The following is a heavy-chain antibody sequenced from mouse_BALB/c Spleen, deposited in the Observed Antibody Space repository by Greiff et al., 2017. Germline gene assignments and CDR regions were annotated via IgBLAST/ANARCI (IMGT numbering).Heavy chain of an antibody. CDR1: GFSLTSYG. D-gene: IGHD4-1*01. CDR3: AREAQTGTSAY. V-gene: IGHV2-9*02. J-gene: IGHJ3*01. CDR2: IWAGGST. Sequence: VKLMESGPGLVAPSQSLSITCTVSGFSLTSYGVHWVRQPPGKGLEWLGVIWAGGSTNYNSALMSRLSISKDNSKSQVFLKMNSLQTDDTAMYYCAREAQTGTSAYWGQGTLVTVSA.